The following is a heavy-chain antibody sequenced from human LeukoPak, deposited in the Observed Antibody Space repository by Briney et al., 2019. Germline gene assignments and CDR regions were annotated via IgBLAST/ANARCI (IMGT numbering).Heavy chain of an antibody. D-gene: IGHD2-8*01. CDR1: GFTFSSYS. J-gene: IGHJ4*02. V-gene: IGHV3-21*01. Sequence: SGGSLRLSCAASGFTFSSYSMNWVRQAPGKGLEWVSSISSSSSYICYPDSVKGRFTISRDNAKNSLYLQMNSLRAEDTAVYYCVRGNGGFNLDYWGQGTLVTVSS. CDR3: VRGNGGFNLDY. CDR2: ISSSSSYI.